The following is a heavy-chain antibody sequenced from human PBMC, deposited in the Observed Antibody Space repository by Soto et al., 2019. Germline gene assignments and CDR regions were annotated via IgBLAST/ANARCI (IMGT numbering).Heavy chain of an antibody. CDR1: GYTFTSYG. CDR2: ISAYNGNT. J-gene: IGHJ4*02. V-gene: IGHV1-18*01. CDR3: AREPIYDYIWGSYRYIDY. D-gene: IGHD3-16*02. Sequence: ASVKVSCKASGYTFTSYGISWVRQAPGQGLEWMGWISAYNGNTNYAQKLQGRVTMTTDTSASTAYMELRSLRSDDTAVFYCAREPIYDYIWGSYRYIDYWGQGTLVTVSS.